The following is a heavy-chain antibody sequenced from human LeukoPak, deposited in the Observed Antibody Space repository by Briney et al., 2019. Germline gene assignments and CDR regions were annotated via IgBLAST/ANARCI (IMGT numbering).Heavy chain of an antibody. Sequence: GGSLRLSCAASGFTFSGSAMHWVRQASGKGLEWVGRIRSKANSYATAYAASVKGRFTIPRDDSKNTAYLQMNSLKTEDTAVYYCTRSSVAGHLNYWGQGTLVTVSS. V-gene: IGHV3-73*01. D-gene: IGHD6-19*01. CDR2: IRSKANSYAT. J-gene: IGHJ4*02. CDR3: TRSSVAGHLNY. CDR1: GFTFSGSA.